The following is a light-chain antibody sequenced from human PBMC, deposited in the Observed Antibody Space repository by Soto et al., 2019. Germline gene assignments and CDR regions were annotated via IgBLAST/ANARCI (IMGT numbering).Light chain of an antibody. V-gene: IGLV2-8*01. Sequence: QAVVTQPPSVSGSPGQSVTISCTGTSSDVGGYDYVSWYQQHPGKAPKLMIYEVSKRPSGVPDRFSGSKSGNTASLTVSGLQAEDEADYYCSSYAGPNNSVFGGGTKLTVL. CDR3: SSYAGPNNSV. J-gene: IGLJ2*01. CDR1: SSDVGGYDY. CDR2: EVS.